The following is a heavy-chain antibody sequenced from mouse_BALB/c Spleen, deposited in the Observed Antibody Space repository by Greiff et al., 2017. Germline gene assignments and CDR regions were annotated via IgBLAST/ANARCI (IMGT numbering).Heavy chain of an antibody. J-gene: IGHJ4*01. CDR2: ISNGGGST. Sequence: EVQGVESGGGLVQPGGSLKLSCAASGFTFSSYTMSWVRQTPEKRLEWVAYISNGGGSTYYPDTVKGRFTISRDNAKNTLYLQMSSLKSEDTAMYYCARQVRGAMDYWGQGTSVTVSS. CDR3: ARQVRGAMDY. V-gene: IGHV5-12-2*01. D-gene: IGHD2-14*01. CDR1: GFTFSSYT.